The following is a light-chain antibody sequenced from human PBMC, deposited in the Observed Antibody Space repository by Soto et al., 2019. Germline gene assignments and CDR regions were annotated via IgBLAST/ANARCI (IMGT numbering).Light chain of an antibody. CDR1: QSVSSN. CDR3: QQHYQWPIT. J-gene: IGKJ5*01. CDR2: RIS. V-gene: IGKV3D-15*01. Sequence: ERVMTQSPATLSVSPGEKVTLSCRASQSVSSNLAWYQQKPGQAPRLLFYRISTRATGIPARFSGSGSGTEFTLTINSLQSEDFAVYYCQQHYQWPITFGQGTRLEIK.